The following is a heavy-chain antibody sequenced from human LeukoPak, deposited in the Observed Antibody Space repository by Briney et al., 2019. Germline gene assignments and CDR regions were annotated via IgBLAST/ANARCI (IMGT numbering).Heavy chain of an antibody. CDR2: IWYDGSNK. J-gene: IGHJ6*02. V-gene: IGHV3-33*01. D-gene: IGHD3-3*01. CDR1: GFTLSSYG. Sequence: GGSLRLSCAASGFTLSSYGMHWVRQAPGKGLEWVAVIWYDGSNKYYADSVKGRFTISRDNSKNTLYLQMNSLRAEDTAVYYCARNLPDFWSDPGVLRYYGMDVWGQGTTVTVSS. CDR3: ARNLPDFWSDPGVLRYYGMDV.